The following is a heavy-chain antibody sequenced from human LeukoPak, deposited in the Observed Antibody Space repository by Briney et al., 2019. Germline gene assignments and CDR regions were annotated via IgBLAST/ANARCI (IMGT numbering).Heavy chain of an antibody. J-gene: IGHJ4*02. D-gene: IGHD6-19*01. CDR1: GFTFSAYG. Sequence: GGSLRLSCAASGFTFSAYGMHWVRQAPGKGLEWVAIISYDGSNRYYPDSVKGRFTISRDDSKNTLYLQMNSLRTEDTAVYYCAKELTRPNRPVAGLNYWGQGTLVTVSS. V-gene: IGHV3-30*18. CDR2: ISYDGSNR. CDR3: AKELTRPNRPVAGLNY.